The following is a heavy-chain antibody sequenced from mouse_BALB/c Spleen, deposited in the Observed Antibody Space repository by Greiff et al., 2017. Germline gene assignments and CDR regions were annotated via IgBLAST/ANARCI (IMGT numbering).Heavy chain of an antibody. CDR3: ARSGTMITYFDY. D-gene: IGHD2-4*01. CDR2: ISYSGST. Sequence: EVKLVESGPGLVKPSQSLSLTCTVTGYSITSDYAWNWIRQFPGNKLEWMGYISYSGSTSYNPSLKSRISITRDTSKNQFFLQLNSVTTEDTATYYCARSGTMITYFDYWGQGTTLTVSS. J-gene: IGHJ2*01. V-gene: IGHV3-2*02. CDR1: GYSITSDYA.